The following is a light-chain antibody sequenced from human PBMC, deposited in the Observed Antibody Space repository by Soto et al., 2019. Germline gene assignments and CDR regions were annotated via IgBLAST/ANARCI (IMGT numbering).Light chain of an antibody. CDR2: KAS. CDR1: ESISSR. V-gene: IGKV1-5*03. Sequence: DCQMTQSPAALSASIGDRVTITCRATESISSRLVWYQQKPGKAPKLLIQKASSLESGVPSRFSGSGSGTEFTLTISSLQPDDVATYYCQQYNDYPITFGGGTKVEI. J-gene: IGKJ4*01. CDR3: QQYNDYPIT.